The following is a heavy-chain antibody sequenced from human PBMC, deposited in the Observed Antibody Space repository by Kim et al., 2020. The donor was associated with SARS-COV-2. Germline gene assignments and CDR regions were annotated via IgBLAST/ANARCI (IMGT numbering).Heavy chain of an antibody. D-gene: IGHD6-13*01. Sequence: GGSLRLSCAASGLTFSSYWMSWVRQAPGTGLEWVANIKQDGSVTYYVDSVKGRFTISRDNAKNSLYLHMNSLRADDTAVYYCATGSSWSGGAYWGQGTLVTVSS. J-gene: IGHJ4*02. CDR2: IKQDGSVT. CDR3: ATGSSWSGGAY. CDR1: GLTFSSYW. V-gene: IGHV3-7*01.